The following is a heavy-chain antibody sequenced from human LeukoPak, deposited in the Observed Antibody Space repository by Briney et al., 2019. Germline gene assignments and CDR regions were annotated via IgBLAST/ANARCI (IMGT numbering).Heavy chain of an antibody. D-gene: IGHD7-27*01. CDR2: ISYDGSNK. CDR3: ARTAGDLMSDWFDP. CDR1: GFTFSSHG. V-gene: IGHV3-30*03. Sequence: GGSLRLSCAASGFTFSSHGIHWVRQAPGKGLEWVAVISYDGSNKYYADSVKGRFTISRDNSKNTLYLQMNSLRPEDTAVYYCARTAGDLMSDWFDPWGQGTLVTVSS. J-gene: IGHJ5*02.